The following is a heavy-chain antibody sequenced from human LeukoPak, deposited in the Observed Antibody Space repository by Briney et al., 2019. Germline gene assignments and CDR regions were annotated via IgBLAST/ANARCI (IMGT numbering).Heavy chain of an antibody. Sequence: GGSLRLSCAASGFAFSSYAMSWVRQAPGKGLEWVSAISGSGGSTYYADSVKGRFTISRDNSKNTLYLQMNSLRAEDTAVYYCAKDRGSSWLNWFDPWGQGTLVTVSS. CDR3: AKDRGSSWLNWFDP. D-gene: IGHD6-13*01. CDR2: ISGSGGST. J-gene: IGHJ5*02. CDR1: GFAFSSYA. V-gene: IGHV3-23*01.